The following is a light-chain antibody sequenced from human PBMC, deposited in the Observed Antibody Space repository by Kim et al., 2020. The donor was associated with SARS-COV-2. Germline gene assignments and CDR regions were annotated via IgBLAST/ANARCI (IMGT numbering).Light chain of an antibody. Sequence: SPGERAPLSCRANQSVSSSYLAWYQQKPGQAPRLLIYGSSSRATGIPDRFSGSGSGTDFTLTISRLEPEDSAVYYCQQYGSSPWTFGQGTKVDIK. V-gene: IGKV3-20*01. CDR3: QQYGSSPWT. CDR1: QSVSSSY. J-gene: IGKJ1*01. CDR2: GSS.